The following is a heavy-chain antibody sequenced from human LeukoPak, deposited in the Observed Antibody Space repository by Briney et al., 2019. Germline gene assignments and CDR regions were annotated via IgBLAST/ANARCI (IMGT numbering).Heavy chain of an antibody. Sequence: SVKVSCKASGGTFSSYAISWVRQAPGQGLEWMGRIIPILGIANYAQKFQGRVTITADKSTSTAYMELSSLRSEDTAVYYCARGGVAGPFDYWGQGTLVTVSS. CDR1: GGTFSSYA. J-gene: IGHJ4*02. CDR3: ARGGVAGPFDY. CDR2: IIPILGIA. V-gene: IGHV1-69*04. D-gene: IGHD6-19*01.